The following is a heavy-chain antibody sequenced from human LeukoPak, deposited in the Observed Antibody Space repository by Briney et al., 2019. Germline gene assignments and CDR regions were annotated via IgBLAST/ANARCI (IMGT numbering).Heavy chain of an antibody. CDR3: VKDGKLQVGDDS. V-gene: IGHV3-30*02. J-gene: IGHJ5*01. D-gene: IGHD3-10*01. CDR2: IHYDGSIT. CDR1: GFTFSSYW. Sequence: PGGSLRLSCAASGFTFSSYWMSWVRQAPGKGLEWVTYIHYDGSITYYADSVKGRFTISRDTSKNTLYVQMNSLRVDDTALYYCVKDGKLQVGDDSWGQGILVTVSS.